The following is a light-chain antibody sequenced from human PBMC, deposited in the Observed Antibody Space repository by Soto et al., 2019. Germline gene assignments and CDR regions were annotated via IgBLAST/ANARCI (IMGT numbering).Light chain of an antibody. Sequence: QSALAQPASVSWSPGQSITISCTGTSSDVGNYDYVSWYQQHPGKAPKLMIYEVSTRPSGVSIRFSGSKSGNAASLTISGLQAEDEADYYCTSHTTSSAVLFGGGTKVTVL. CDR2: EVS. V-gene: IGLV2-14*03. CDR3: TSHTTSSAVL. J-gene: IGLJ2*01. CDR1: SSDVGNYDY.